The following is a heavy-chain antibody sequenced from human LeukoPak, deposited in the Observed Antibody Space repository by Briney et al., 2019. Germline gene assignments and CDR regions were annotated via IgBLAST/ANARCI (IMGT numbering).Heavy chain of an antibody. Sequence: PSETLSLTCTVSGGSISSYYWSWIRQPPGKGLEWIGYIYYSGSTNYNPSLKSRVTISVDTSKNQFSLKLSSVTAADTAVYYYARDQDSSGWYYDYWGQGTLVTVSS. CDR3: ARDQDSSGWYYDY. CDR1: GGSISSYY. D-gene: IGHD6-19*01. V-gene: IGHV4-59*01. CDR2: IYYSGST. J-gene: IGHJ4*02.